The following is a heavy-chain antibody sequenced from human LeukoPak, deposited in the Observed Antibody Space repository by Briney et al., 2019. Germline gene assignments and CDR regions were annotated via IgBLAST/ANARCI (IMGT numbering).Heavy chain of an antibody. D-gene: IGHD2-2*02. CDR2: IYYSGST. J-gene: IGHJ4*02. V-gene: IGHV4-59*01. CDR3: ARGRYTLDY. Sequence: SETLSLTCTVSRGSISGYYWSWIRQPPGKGLEWIGFIYYSGSTNYNPSLKSRVALSVDTSKNQFSLRLSSVAAADTAVYYCARGRYTLDYWGQGTLVTVSS. CDR1: RGSISGYY.